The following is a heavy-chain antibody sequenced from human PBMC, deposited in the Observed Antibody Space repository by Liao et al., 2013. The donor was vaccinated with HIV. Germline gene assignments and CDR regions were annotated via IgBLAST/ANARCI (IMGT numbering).Heavy chain of an antibody. J-gene: IGHJ4*02. CDR2: IYTSGST. D-gene: IGHD4-17*01. Sequence: QLQLQESGPGLVKPSETLSLTCSVSGGSISSRGYYWSWIRQPAGKGLEWIGRIYTSGSTNYNPSLKSRVTISIDTSKNQFSLKLTSVTAADTAVYYCARDQYGDYGPLDYWGQGTLVTVSS. CDR1: GGSISSRGYY. V-gene: IGHV4-61*02. CDR3: ARDQYGDYGPLDY.